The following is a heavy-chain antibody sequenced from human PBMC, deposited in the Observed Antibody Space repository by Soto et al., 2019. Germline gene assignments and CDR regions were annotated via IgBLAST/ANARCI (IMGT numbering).Heavy chain of an antibody. CDR3: ARGRHYDFWSGYFKAFDI. V-gene: IGHV1-8*01. CDR1: GYTFTSYD. D-gene: IGHD3-3*01. CDR2: MNPNSGNT. J-gene: IGHJ3*02. Sequence: GASVKVSCKASGYTFTSYDINWVRQATGQGLEWMGWMNPNSGNTGYAQKFQGRVTMTRNTSISTAYMELSSLRSGDTAVYYCARGRHYDFWSGYFKAFDIWGQGTMVTVSS.